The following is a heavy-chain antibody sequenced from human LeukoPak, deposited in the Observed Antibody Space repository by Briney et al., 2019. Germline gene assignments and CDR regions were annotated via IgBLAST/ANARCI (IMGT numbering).Heavy chain of an antibody. D-gene: IGHD2-2*01. CDR2: IIPIFGTA. Sequence: SVKVSCKASGGTFSSYAISWVRQAPGQGLEWMGGIIPIFGTANYALKFQGRVTITADKSTSTAYMELSSLRSEDTAVYYCARDCSSTSCYDYWGQGTLVTVSS. J-gene: IGHJ4*02. CDR3: ARDCSSTSCYDY. CDR1: GGTFSSYA. V-gene: IGHV1-69*06.